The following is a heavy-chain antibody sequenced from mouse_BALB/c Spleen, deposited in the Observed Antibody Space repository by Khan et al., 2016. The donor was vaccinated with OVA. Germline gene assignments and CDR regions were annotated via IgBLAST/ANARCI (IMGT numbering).Heavy chain of an antibody. CDR1: GFTFNNYA. CDR2: VSSGGSYT. J-gene: IGHJ2*01. D-gene: IGHD2-3*01. Sequence: EVELVESGGGLVKPGGSLKLSCAAAGFTFNNYAMSWVRQTPEKRLEWVATVSSGGSYTYYPDSVKGRFTISRDNAKNTLYLQVNSLRSEDTAMYYAERQWGVYDGLFEYWGKGTALTVSS. V-gene: IGHV5-9-3*01. CDR3: ERQWGVYDGLFEY.